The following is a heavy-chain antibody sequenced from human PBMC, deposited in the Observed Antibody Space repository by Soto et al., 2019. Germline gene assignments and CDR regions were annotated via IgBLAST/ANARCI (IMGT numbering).Heavy chain of an antibody. CDR1: GFTFSSYA. J-gene: IGHJ4*02. Sequence: PVGSLRLSCAASGFTFSSYAMSWVRQAPGKGLEWVSAISGSGGSTYYADSVKGRFTISRDNSKNTLYLQMNSLRAEDTAVYYCEKDLGYYYDSSGLTSWGQGTLVTVSS. D-gene: IGHD3-22*01. CDR2: ISGSGGST. V-gene: IGHV3-23*01. CDR3: EKDLGYYYDSSGLTS.